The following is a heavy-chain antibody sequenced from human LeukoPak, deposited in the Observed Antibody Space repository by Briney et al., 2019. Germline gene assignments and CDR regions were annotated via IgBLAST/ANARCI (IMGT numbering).Heavy chain of an antibody. CDR3: ARRGRPRGQIGEYFDY. CDR1: GGSISSGGYY. J-gene: IGHJ4*02. CDR2: IFYSGST. V-gene: IGHV4-39*01. Sequence: SETLSLTCTVSGGSISSGGYYWSWIRQPPGKGLEWIGTIFYSGSTYYNPSLKSRVTISVDTSKNQFSLKLGSVTAADTALYYCARRGRPRGQIGEYFDYWGQGILVTVSS. D-gene: IGHD2/OR15-2a*01.